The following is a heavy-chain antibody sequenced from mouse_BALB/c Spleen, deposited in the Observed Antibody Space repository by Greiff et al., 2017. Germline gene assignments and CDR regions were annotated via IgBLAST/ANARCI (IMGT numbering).Heavy chain of an antibody. CDR2: IDPYNGGT. CDR3: ARNEYGNFGFAY. Sequence: VQLQQSGPELGKPGASVKISCKASGYSFTGYNMYWVKQSHRKSLEWIGYIDPYNGGTSYNQKSKGKATLTVDKSSSTAYMHLNSLTSEDSAIYYCARNEYGNFGFAYWGQGTLVTVSA. D-gene: IGHD2-10*02. J-gene: IGHJ3*01. V-gene: IGHV1S135*01. CDR1: GYSFTGYN.